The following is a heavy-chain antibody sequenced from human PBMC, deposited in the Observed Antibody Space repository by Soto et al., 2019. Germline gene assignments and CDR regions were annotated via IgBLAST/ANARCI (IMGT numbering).Heavy chain of an antibody. Sequence: WASVKVSCKASGGTFSSYAISWVRQAPGQGLEWMGGIIPIFGTANYAQKFQGRVTITADESTSTAYMELSSLRSEDTAAYYCARHYDSSGYLDYWGQGTLVTVSS. J-gene: IGHJ4*02. CDR3: ARHYDSSGYLDY. CDR1: GGTFSSYA. CDR2: IIPIFGTA. V-gene: IGHV1-69*13. D-gene: IGHD3-22*01.